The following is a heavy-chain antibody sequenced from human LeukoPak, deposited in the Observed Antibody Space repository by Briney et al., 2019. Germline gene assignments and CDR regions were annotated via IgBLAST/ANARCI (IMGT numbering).Heavy chain of an antibody. Sequence: GGSLRLSCAASGFPFSSNAMTWVRQAPGKGLEWVSVISGSGTNTHYADSVKGRFTISRDNSKNTLYLQMSSLRVEDTAVYFCAVSRSLDPWGQGTLVTVSS. V-gene: IGHV3-23*01. CDR2: ISGSGTNT. J-gene: IGHJ5*02. CDR3: AVSRSLDP. CDR1: GFPFSSNA.